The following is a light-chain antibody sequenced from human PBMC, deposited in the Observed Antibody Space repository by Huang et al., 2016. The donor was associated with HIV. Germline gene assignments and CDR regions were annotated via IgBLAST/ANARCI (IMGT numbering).Light chain of an antibody. J-gene: IGKJ1*01. V-gene: IGKV3-11*01. Sequence: EIVLTQSPATLSLSPGERATLACRTSQSVNNYLAWYQHKPGQAPRLLIYAASNRATGNPARFSGSGSGTDFTLTISSLEPEDFAVYYCQHRTNRPPWTFGQGTRVETK. CDR3: QHRTNRPPWT. CDR2: AAS. CDR1: QSVNNY.